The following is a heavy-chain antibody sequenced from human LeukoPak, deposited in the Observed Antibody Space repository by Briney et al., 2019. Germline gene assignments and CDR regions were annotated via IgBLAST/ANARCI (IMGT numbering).Heavy chain of an antibody. J-gene: IGHJ4*02. CDR2: IYYSGST. CDR3: ARDVVAAAGTWDY. CDR1: GGSISSSSYY. D-gene: IGHD6-13*01. Sequence: PSETLSLTCTVSGGSISSSSYYWGWIRQPPGKGLECIGSIYYSGSTYYNPSLKSRVTMSVDTSKNQLSLKLSSVTAADTAVYYCARDVVAAAGTWDYWGQGTLVTVSS. V-gene: IGHV4-39*07.